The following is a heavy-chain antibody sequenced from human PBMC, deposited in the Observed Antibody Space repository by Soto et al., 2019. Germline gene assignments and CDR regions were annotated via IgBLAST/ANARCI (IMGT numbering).Heavy chain of an antibody. D-gene: IGHD2-21*02. CDR3: AKDPEVVVTAPDY. Sequence: HPGGSLRLSCAASGFTFSSYAMNWVRQAPGKGLEWVSAISGSGGSTYYVDSVKGRFTISRDNSRNTLYLQMDSLRAEDTAVYYCAKDPEVVVTAPDYWGQGTQVTVSS. CDR1: GFTFSSYA. V-gene: IGHV3-23*01. J-gene: IGHJ4*02. CDR2: ISGSGGST.